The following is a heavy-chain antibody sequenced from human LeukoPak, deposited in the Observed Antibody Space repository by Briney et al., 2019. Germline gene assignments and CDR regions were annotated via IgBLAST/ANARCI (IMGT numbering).Heavy chain of an antibody. CDR2: IYYSGTT. CDR3: ARERRDGYNSPDY. D-gene: IGHD5-24*01. J-gene: IGHJ4*02. V-gene: IGHV4-59*01. CDR1: GGSITSYY. Sequence: SETLSLTCSVSGGSITSYYWSWIRQPPGKGLECIGYIYYSGTTYYNPSLKSRVTISVDTSKNQFSLKLSSVTAADTAVYYCARERRDGYNSPDYWGQGTLVTVSS.